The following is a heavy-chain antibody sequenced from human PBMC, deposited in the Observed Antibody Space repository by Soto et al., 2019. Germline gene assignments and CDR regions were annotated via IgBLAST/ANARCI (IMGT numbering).Heavy chain of an antibody. CDR2: ISFDGSKK. J-gene: IGHJ4*02. CDR3: AKEAGSVTFDF. CDR1: GFTFSRYG. Sequence: QVQLVESGGGVVQPGRSLRLSCAASGFTFSRYGMHWVRQAPGKGLEWVAVISFDGSKKYYAESVTGRFPISRENSKNTLYLQVNSLRAEDTAVYYCAKEAGSVTFDFWGQGTLVTVSS. D-gene: IGHD4-4*01. V-gene: IGHV3-30*18.